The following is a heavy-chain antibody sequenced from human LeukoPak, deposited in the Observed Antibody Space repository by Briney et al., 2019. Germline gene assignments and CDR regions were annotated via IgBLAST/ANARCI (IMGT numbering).Heavy chain of an antibody. Sequence: PGRSLRLSCAASGFTFSSYAMNWVRQAPGKGLEWVSSISSSSSYIYYADSVKGRFTISRDNAKNSLYLQMNSLRAEDTAVYYCARETPQLQPDAFDIWGQGTMVTVSS. CDR3: ARETPQLQPDAFDI. J-gene: IGHJ3*02. CDR1: GFTFSSYA. V-gene: IGHV3-21*01. D-gene: IGHD1-1*01. CDR2: ISSSSSYI.